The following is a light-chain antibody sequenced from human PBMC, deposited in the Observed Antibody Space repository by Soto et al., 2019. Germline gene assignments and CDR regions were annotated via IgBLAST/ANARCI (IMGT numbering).Light chain of an antibody. CDR3: QQHNSFPRS. V-gene: IGKV1-9*01. CDR1: QALSRF. Sequence: DIQLTQSPSFLSASVGNIFTIACRASQALSRFLVWYQQKPGKAPKVLIYAASTLQSGVPSRFSGSGSGTEFTLTISSLQPEDYATYYCQQHNSFPRSFGQGTKLEIK. CDR2: AAS. J-gene: IGKJ2*01.